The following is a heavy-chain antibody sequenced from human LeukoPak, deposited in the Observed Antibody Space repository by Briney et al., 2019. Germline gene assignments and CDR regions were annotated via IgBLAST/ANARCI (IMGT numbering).Heavy chain of an antibody. CDR3: AKAPVTTCSGAYCYPFDY. CDR1: GFTVSSNY. CDR2: ISVSGNT. J-gene: IGHJ4*02. Sequence: GGSLRLSCAASGFTVSSNYMSWVRQGPGKGLEWVSAISVSGNTYHADSVKGRFTISRDSSKNTLYLQMNSLRAGDAAVYYCAKAPVTTCSGAYCYPFDYWSQGTLVTVSS. D-gene: IGHD2-15*01. V-gene: IGHV3-53*01.